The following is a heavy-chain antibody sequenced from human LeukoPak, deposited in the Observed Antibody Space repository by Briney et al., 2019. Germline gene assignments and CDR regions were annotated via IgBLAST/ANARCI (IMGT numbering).Heavy chain of an antibody. CDR3: ARSLKTLSDAFDI. D-gene: IGHD2/OR15-2a*01. CDR2: IYYSGST. Sequence: PSETLSLTCTVSGGSISSSSYYWGWIRQPPGKGLEWIGSIYYSGSTYYNPSLKSRVTISVDTSKNQFSLKLSSVTAADTAVYYCARSLKTLSDAFDIWGQGTMVTVSS. CDR1: GGSISSSSYY. J-gene: IGHJ3*02. V-gene: IGHV4-39*01.